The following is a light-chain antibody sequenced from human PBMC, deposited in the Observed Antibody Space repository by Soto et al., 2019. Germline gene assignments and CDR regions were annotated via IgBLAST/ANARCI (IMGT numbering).Light chain of an antibody. CDR1: QNIDNY. Sequence: DIQMTQSPSSLSASVGDRVTITCRASQNIDNYLNWYQQKSGKAPKILIYAASSLRTGVPSRFSGSGSGTDFTLTISTLLPDDFATYYCQQSHSSPPTFGQGTKLEVK. CDR2: AAS. CDR3: QQSHSSPPT. V-gene: IGKV1-39*01. J-gene: IGKJ1*01.